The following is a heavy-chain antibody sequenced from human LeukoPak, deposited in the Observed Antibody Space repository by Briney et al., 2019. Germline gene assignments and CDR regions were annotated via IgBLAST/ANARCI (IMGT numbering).Heavy chain of an antibody. CDR2: INWNGGST. D-gene: IGHD4-17*01. CDR3: ASHMTTVTSGGDY. Sequence: GGSLRLYCAASGFTFDDYGMSWVRPAPGKGLEWVSGINWNGGSTGYADSVKGRFTISRDNSKKTLYLQMNSLRGEDTAVYYCASHMTTVTSGGDYWGQGTLVTVSS. CDR1: GFTFDDYG. J-gene: IGHJ4*02. V-gene: IGHV3-20*04.